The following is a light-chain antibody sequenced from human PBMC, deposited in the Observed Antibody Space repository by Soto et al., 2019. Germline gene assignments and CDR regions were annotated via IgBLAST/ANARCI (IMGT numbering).Light chain of an antibody. CDR1: SGHSSYA. CDR2: INSDGSH. J-gene: IGLJ2*01. Sequence: QPVLTQSPSASASLGASVKLTCTLSSGHSSYAIAWHQQQPEKGPRYLMKINSDGSHSKGDGIPDRFSGSSSGAERYLTISCLQSEDEADYYCQTWVSGIEVFGGGTKLTVL. CDR3: QTWVSGIEV. V-gene: IGLV4-69*01.